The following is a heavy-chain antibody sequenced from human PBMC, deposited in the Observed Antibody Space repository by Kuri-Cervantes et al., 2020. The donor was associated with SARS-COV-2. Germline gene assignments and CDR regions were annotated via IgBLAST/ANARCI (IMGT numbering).Heavy chain of an antibody. CDR2: ISSSSSYI. J-gene: IGHJ6*02. CDR3: ARDLGILTGYYSHYYYYYGMDV. CDR1: GFTFSSYS. V-gene: IGHV3-21*01. Sequence: GESLKISCAASGFTFSSYSMNWVRQAPGKGLEWVSSISSSSSYIYYADSVKGRFTISIDNAKNSLYLQMNSLRAEDTAVYYCARDLGILTGYYSHYYYYYGMDVWGQGTTVTVSS. D-gene: IGHD3-9*01.